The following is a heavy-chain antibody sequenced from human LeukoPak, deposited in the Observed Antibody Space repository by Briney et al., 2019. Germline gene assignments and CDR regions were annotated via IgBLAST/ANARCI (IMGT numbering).Heavy chain of an antibody. V-gene: IGHV3-74*01. CDR3: ARDNAVTSGYGMDV. J-gene: IGHJ6*02. D-gene: IGHD4-17*01. Sequence: GGSLRLSCAASGFTFSSYSMNWVRQAPEKGLLWVSRSNSDGSNTIYADSVKGRFTISRDNAKNTLYLQMNNLRAEDTAVYYCARDNAVTSGYGMDVWGQGTSVTVSS. CDR2: SNSDGSNT. CDR1: GFTFSSYS.